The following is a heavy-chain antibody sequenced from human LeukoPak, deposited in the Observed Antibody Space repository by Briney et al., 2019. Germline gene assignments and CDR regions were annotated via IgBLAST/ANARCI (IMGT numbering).Heavy chain of an antibody. V-gene: IGHV4-34*01. CDR1: GGSFSGYY. J-gene: IGHJ4*02. CDR3: ARTDGGYIPPDY. CDR2: INHSGST. D-gene: IGHD5-12*01. Sequence: SETLSLTCAVYGGSFSGYYWSWIRQPPGKGLEWIGEINHSGSTNYNPSLKSRVTISVDTSKNQFSLKLSSVTAADTAVYYCARTDGGYIPPDYWGQGTPVTVSS.